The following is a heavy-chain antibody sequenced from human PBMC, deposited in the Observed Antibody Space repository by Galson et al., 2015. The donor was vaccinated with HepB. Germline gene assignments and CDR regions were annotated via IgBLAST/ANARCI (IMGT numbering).Heavy chain of an antibody. CDR3: ARRSGYSSSWSDAFDI. J-gene: IGHJ3*02. Sequence: QSGAEVKKPGESLRISCKGSGYSFTSYWISWVRQMPGKGLEWMGRIDPSDSYTNYSPSFQGHVTISADKSISTAYLQWSSLKASDTAMYYCARRSGYSSSWSDAFDIWGQGTMVTVSS. CDR2: IDPSDSYT. D-gene: IGHD6-13*01. V-gene: IGHV5-10-1*01. CDR1: GYSFTSYW.